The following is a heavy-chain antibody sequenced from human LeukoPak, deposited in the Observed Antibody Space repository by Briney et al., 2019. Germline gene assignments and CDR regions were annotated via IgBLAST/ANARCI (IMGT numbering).Heavy chain of an antibody. J-gene: IGHJ4*02. Sequence: GGSLRLSCAASGFTVSSYGMSWVRQAPGKGLEWVSAISGSGGSTYYADSVKGRFTISRDKSKNTLYLQMNSLRAEDTAVYYCAREMRYYDSSGYYTDYWGQGTLVTVSS. CDR2: ISGSGGST. V-gene: IGHV3-23*01. CDR3: AREMRYYDSSGYYTDY. CDR1: GFTVSSYG. D-gene: IGHD3-22*01.